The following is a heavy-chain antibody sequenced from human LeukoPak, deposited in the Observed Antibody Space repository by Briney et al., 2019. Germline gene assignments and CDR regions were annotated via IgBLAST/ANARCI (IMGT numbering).Heavy chain of an antibody. CDR1: GFSFSDYY. D-gene: IGHD1-26*01. CDR3: ARHPDGSLSLDY. Sequence: PGGSLRLSCVASGFSFSDYYMSWIRHAPGKGLVWVSYISSSGGHTNYADSVTGRFTISRNNAKKSLHLQMNSLRAEDTAVYYCARHPDGSLSLDYWGQGTLVTVSS. CDR2: ISSSGGHT. V-gene: IGHV3-11*03. J-gene: IGHJ4*02.